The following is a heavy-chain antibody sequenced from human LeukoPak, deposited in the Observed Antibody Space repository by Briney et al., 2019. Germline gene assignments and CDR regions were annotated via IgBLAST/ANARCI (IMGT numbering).Heavy chain of an antibody. D-gene: IGHD3-22*01. Sequence: GGSLRLSCAASGFTFRDYYMSWVRQAPGKGLEWVSVIYSGGSTYYADSVKGRFTISRDNSKNTLYLQMNSLRAEDTAVYYCARVQGYYDSSGYYYFDYWGQGALVTVSS. CDR2: IYSGGST. CDR1: GFTFRDYY. V-gene: IGHV3-53*01. CDR3: ARVQGYYDSSGYYYFDY. J-gene: IGHJ4*02.